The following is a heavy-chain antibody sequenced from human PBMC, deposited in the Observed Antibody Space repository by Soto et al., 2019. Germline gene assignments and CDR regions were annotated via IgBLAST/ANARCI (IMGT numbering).Heavy chain of an antibody. V-gene: IGHV4-30-4*01. Sequence: SETLSLTCTVSGGSISSGDYYWGWIRQPPGKGLEWIGYIYYSGSTYYNPSLKSRVTISLDTSKNQFSLKLSSVTAADTAVYYCARVGSSIAVRSFDYWGQGTLVTVSS. CDR3: ARVGSSIAVRSFDY. CDR2: IYYSGST. CDR1: GGSISSGDYY. J-gene: IGHJ4*02. D-gene: IGHD6-6*01.